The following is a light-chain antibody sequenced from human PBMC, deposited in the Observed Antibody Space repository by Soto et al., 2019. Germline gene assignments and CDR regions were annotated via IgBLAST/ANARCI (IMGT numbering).Light chain of an antibody. CDR2: GAS. V-gene: IGKV3-20*01. J-gene: IGKJ5*01. Sequence: IGLSQSPGTVSLYKGDRATIYCRASQSVGSDLAWYQQKPGQAPRLLIYGASSRATGIPDRFSGSGSGTDFTLTISSLQPEDFALYYCQQHDTSAITSSDGTSLEIK. CDR1: QSVGSD. CDR3: QQHDTSAIT.